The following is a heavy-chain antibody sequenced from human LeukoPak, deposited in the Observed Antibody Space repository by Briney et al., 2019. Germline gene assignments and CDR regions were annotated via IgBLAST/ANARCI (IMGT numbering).Heavy chain of an antibody. CDR3: ARGSERYYDILTGMKLWNWFDP. J-gene: IGHJ5*02. CDR1: GGSSSGYY. Sequence: ETLSLTCAVYGGSSSGYYWSWIRQPPGKGLVWMVEINHSGSTNYNPSLKSRVTISVDTSKNQFCLKLSSVTAADTAVYYCARGSERYYDILTGMKLWNWFDPWGQGTLVTVSS. V-gene: IGHV4-34*01. D-gene: IGHD3-9*01. CDR2: INHSGST.